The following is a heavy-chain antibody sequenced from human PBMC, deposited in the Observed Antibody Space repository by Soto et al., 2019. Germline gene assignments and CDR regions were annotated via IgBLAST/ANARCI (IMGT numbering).Heavy chain of an antibody. D-gene: IGHD2-21*02. Sequence: GGSLRLSCVASGFTVSSNYMSWVRQAPGKGLEWVSVIYSGGSTYYADSVKGRFTISRDNSKNTLYLQMNSLRAEDTAVYYCARETVSCGGDCYSRDYGMDVWGQGTTVTVSS. CDR1: GFTVSSNY. J-gene: IGHJ6*02. CDR2: IYSGGST. CDR3: ARETVSCGGDCYSRDYGMDV. V-gene: IGHV3-53*01.